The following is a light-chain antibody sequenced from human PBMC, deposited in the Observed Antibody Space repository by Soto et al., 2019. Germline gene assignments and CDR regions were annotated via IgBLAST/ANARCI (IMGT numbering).Light chain of an antibody. CDR3: QQYGISPWT. CDR1: QSVINSY. V-gene: IGKV3-20*01. Sequence: EIVLTQSPGTLSLSPGERATLSCRASQSVINSYLAWYQHKAGQAPRLLIYGASSRSTGIPDKFSRSGSGTDFTLTISRLAPEDFAVYYCQQYGISPWTFGQGTKVEIK. J-gene: IGKJ1*01. CDR2: GAS.